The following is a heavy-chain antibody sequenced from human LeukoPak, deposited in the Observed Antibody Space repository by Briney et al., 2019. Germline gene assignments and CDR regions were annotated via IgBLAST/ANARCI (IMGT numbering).Heavy chain of an antibody. J-gene: IGHJ5*01. D-gene: IGHD3-3*01. Sequence: GGSLRLSCAASGFTFSNYWIHWVRQAPGKGLMWVSRINPAGNYANYADSVKGRFTISRDNAKNTVYLQMNSLRAEDTALFYCVRDWDHYDFDSWGQGTLVTVSS. CDR3: VRDWDHYDFDS. V-gene: IGHV3-74*01. CDR2: INPAGNYA. CDR1: GFTFSNYW.